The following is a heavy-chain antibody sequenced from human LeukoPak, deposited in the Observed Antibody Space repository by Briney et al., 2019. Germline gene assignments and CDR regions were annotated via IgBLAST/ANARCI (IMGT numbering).Heavy chain of an antibody. V-gene: IGHV4-59*01. CDR1: GGSISSYY. Sequence: SETLSLTCTVSGGSISSYYWSWIRQPPGKGREWIGYIYYSGSTNYNPSLKSRVTISVDTSKNQFSLKLSSVTAADTAVYYCARRSGSQTDFDYWGQGTLVTVSS. J-gene: IGHJ4*02. CDR2: IYYSGST. CDR3: ARRSGSQTDFDY. D-gene: IGHD1-26*01.